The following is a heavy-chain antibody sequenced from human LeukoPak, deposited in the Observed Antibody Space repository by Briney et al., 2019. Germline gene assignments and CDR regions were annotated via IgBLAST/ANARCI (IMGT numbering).Heavy chain of an antibody. D-gene: IGHD3-10*01. V-gene: IGHV3-15*01. Sequence: GGSLRLSCAASGVTFRNAWMSWVRQAPGKGLEWVGRIKSKTDGGTTDYAAPVKGRFTISRDDSKNTLYLQMNSLKTEDTAVYYCTTDLGLLGSGLNVYAFDIWGQGTMVTVSS. J-gene: IGHJ3*02. CDR3: TTDLGLLGSGLNVYAFDI. CDR1: GVTFRNAW. CDR2: IKSKTDGGTT.